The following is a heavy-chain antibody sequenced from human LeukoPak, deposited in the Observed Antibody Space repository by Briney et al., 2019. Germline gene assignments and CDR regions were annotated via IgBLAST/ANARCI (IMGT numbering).Heavy chain of an antibody. J-gene: IGHJ6*02. V-gene: IGHV3-21*01. CDR1: GFTFSSYA. D-gene: IGHD3-10*01. CDR3: ARDHSVLLWFGELNYYYYYGMDV. CDR2: ISSSSSYI. Sequence: GGSLRLSCAASGFTFSSYAMSWVRQAPGKGLEWVSSISSSSSYIYYADSVKGRFTISRDNAKNSLYLQMNSLRAEDTAVYYCARDHSVLLWFGELNYYYYYGMDVWGQGTTVTVSS.